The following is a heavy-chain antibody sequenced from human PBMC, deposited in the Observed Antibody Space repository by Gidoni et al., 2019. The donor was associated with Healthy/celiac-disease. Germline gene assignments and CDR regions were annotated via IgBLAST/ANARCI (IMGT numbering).Heavy chain of an antibody. CDR2: IYYSGST. D-gene: IGHD6-13*01. J-gene: IGHJ4*02. Sequence: QLQLQESGPGLVKPSETLSLTCTVSGGSISSSSYYWGWIRQPPGKGLEWIGSIYYSGSTYYNPSLKSRVTIFVETSKNQFSLKLSSVTAADTAVYYCANSGIAAAGVDYWGQGTLVTVSS. CDR3: ANSGIAAAGVDY. CDR1: GGSISSSSYY. V-gene: IGHV4-39*01.